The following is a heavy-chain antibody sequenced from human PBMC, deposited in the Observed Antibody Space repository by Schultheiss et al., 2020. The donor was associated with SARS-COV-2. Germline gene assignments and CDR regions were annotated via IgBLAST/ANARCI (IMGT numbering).Heavy chain of an antibody. V-gene: IGHV3-30*04. CDR3: ARARGYSQSRFDV. CDR2: ISYDGSNK. CDR1: GFTFSSYA. Sequence: GGSLRLSCAASGFTFSSYAMHWVRQAPGKGLEWVAVISYDGSNKYYADSVKGRFTISRDNAKKSVYLQMNSLRADDTAIYYCARARGYSQSRFDVWGQGTTVTVSS. D-gene: IGHD2-15*01. J-gene: IGHJ6*02.